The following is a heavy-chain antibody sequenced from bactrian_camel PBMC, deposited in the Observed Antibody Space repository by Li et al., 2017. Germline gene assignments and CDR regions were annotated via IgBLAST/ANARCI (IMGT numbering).Heavy chain of an antibody. D-gene: IGHD7*01. Sequence: VQLVESGGGEVQTGGSLKLSCTNSAPSFKRYCVGWFRQPPGQEREGIAKIDIDGHIAYTDFAKGLFTISRDNAKNTLYLQMNSLKTEDTAVYYCATWWSVGFWGQGTQVTVS. CDR3: ATWWSVGF. V-gene: IGHV3S39*01. CDR1: APSFKRYC. CDR2: IDIDGHIA. J-gene: IGHJ6*01.